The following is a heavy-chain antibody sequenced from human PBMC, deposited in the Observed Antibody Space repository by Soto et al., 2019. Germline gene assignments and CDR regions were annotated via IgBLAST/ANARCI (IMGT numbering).Heavy chain of an antibody. J-gene: IGHJ5*02. CDR2: VYSSGGT. Sequence: SETLSLTCTVSGGSMTSYYWTWIRQPAGKGLEWIGRVYSSGGTHYNPSLKSRVTISLDTSKNQFSLRLLSVTDADTAVYFCARGQRFADWFDPWGQGTLVTVSS. V-gene: IGHV4-4*07. CDR3: ARGQRFADWFDP. CDR1: GGSMTSYY. D-gene: IGHD3-3*01.